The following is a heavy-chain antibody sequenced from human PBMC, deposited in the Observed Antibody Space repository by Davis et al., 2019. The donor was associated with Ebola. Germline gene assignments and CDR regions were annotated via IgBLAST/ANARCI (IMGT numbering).Heavy chain of an antibody. CDR2: IKSKSVGGTT. Sequence: GESLKISCAASGLTFSNAWMSWVRQAPGKGPEWVGRIKSKSVGGTTDYAAPVKGRFTISRDDSRNTLYMQMDSLKTEDTAVYYCTWDLVPSAIGSFDSWGQGTLVTVSS. D-gene: IGHD2-2*02. V-gene: IGHV3-15*01. CDR1: GLTFSNAW. J-gene: IGHJ4*02. CDR3: TWDLVPSAIGSFDS.